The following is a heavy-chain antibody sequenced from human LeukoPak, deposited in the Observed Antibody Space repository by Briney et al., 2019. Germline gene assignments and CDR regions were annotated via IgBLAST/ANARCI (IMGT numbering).Heavy chain of an antibody. CDR2: MYYSGST. CDR1: GGPIASPHHY. J-gene: IGHJ4*02. Sequence: SETLSLTCTVSGGPIASPHHYWGWIRQPPGKGLEWLGSMYYSGSTYYNPSLKSRVTISVDTSKNQFSLKLSSVTAADTAVYYCARVDSSGYVVFDYWGQGTLVTVSS. CDR3: ARVDSSGYVVFDY. V-gene: IGHV4-39*07. D-gene: IGHD3-22*01.